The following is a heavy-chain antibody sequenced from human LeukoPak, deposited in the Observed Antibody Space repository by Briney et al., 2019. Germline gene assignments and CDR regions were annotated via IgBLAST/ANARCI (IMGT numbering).Heavy chain of an antibody. V-gene: IGHV4-34*01. Sequence: PSETLSLTCAVYGGSFSGYYWSWIRQPPGKGLEWIGEINHSGSTNYNPSLKSRVTISVDTPKNQFSLKLSSVTAADTAVYYCARDNWNYGSSMDVWGQGTTVTVSS. D-gene: IGHD1-7*01. CDR1: GGSFSGYY. J-gene: IGHJ6*02. CDR3: ARDNWNYGSSMDV. CDR2: INHSGST.